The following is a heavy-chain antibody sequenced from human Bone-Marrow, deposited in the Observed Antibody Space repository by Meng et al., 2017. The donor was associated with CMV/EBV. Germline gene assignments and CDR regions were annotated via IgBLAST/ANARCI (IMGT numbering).Heavy chain of an antibody. V-gene: IGHV1-2*02. CDR1: GYTFTGYY. D-gene: IGHD2-2*01. Sequence: ASVKVSCKASGYTFTGYYMHWVRQAPGQGLEWMGWINPNRGGTNYAQKFQGRVTMTRDTSSRTAYMELSRLRSDDTAVYYCARAWGYCSSTSCYYFDYWGQGTLVTVSS. CDR2: INPNRGGT. J-gene: IGHJ4*02. CDR3: ARAWGYCSSTSCYYFDY.